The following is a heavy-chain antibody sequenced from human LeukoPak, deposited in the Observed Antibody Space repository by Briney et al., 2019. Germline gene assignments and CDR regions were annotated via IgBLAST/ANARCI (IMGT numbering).Heavy chain of an antibody. CDR1: GGSFSGYY. Sequence: SETLSLTCAVYGGSFSGYYWSWIRQPPGKGLEWIGEINHSGSTNYNPSLKSRVTISVDTSKNQFSLKLSSVTAADTAVYYCARGSKRGHYYGSGSYYFHWFDPWGQGTLVTGSS. CDR2: INHSGST. CDR3: ARGSKRGHYYGSGSYYFHWFDP. D-gene: IGHD3-10*01. V-gene: IGHV4-34*01. J-gene: IGHJ5*02.